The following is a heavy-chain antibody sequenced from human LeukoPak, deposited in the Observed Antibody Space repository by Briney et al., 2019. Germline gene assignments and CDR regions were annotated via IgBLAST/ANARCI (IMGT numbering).Heavy chain of an antibody. V-gene: IGHV1-69*06. CDR2: IIPIFGTA. CDR3: APLADWDTIFGVD. J-gene: IGHJ4*02. Sequence: GASVKVSCKASGGTFSSYAISWVRQAPGQGLEWMGGIIPIFGTANYAQKSQGRVTITADKSTSTAYMELSSLRSEDTAVYYCAPLADWDTIFGVDWGQGTLVTVSS. CDR1: GGTFSSYA. D-gene: IGHD3-3*01.